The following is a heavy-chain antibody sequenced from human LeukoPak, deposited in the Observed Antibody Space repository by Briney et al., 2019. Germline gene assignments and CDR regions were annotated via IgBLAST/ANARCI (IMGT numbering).Heavy chain of an antibody. CDR1: GFTFSSYW. V-gene: IGHV3-7*01. CDR2: IKQDGSEK. CDR3: AKEPIPWGNYYDSSGYFQH. D-gene: IGHD3-22*01. J-gene: IGHJ1*01. Sequence: GGSLRLSCAASGFTFSSYWMSWVRQAPGKGLEWVANIKQDGSEKYYVDSVKGRFTISRDNAKNSLYLQMNSLRAEDTAVYYCAKEPIPWGNYYDSSGYFQHWGQGTLVTVSS.